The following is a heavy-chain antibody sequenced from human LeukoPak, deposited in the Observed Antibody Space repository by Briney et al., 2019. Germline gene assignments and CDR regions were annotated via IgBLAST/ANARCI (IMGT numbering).Heavy chain of an antibody. Sequence: ASVKVSCKTSGYTFTGYYMNWVRQAPGQGLEWMGRINPNTGGTNYAQNFQGSVTMTRDTSITTVYMELSRLRSDDTAVYYCARVGDGLNDGFDIWGQGTMVTVSS. D-gene: IGHD5-24*01. J-gene: IGHJ3*02. CDR3: ARVGDGLNDGFDI. CDR2: INPNTGGT. CDR1: GYTFTGYY. V-gene: IGHV1-2*06.